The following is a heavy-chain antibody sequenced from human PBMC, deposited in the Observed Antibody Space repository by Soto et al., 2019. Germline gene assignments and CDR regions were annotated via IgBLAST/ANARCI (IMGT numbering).Heavy chain of an antibody. Sequence: QVQLVESGGGVVQPGRSLRLSCAASGFTFSSYGMHWVRQAPGKGLGWVAVIWYDGSNKYYADSVKGRFTISRDNSKNTLYLQMNSLRAEDTAVYYCARGGYSTMIVTDYWGQGTLVTVSS. CDR1: GFTFSSYG. V-gene: IGHV3-33*01. J-gene: IGHJ4*02. CDR3: ARGGYSTMIVTDY. CDR2: IWYDGSNK. D-gene: IGHD3-22*01.